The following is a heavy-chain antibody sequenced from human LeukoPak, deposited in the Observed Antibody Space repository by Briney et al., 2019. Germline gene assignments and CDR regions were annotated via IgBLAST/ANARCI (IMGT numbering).Heavy chain of an antibody. J-gene: IGHJ4*02. CDR2: INPNSGGT. V-gene: IGHV1-2*02. Sequence: ASVKVSCKASGYTFTNYGISWVRQAPGQGLEWMGWINPNSGGTNYAQKFQGRVTMTRDTSISTAYMELSRLRSDDTAVYYCAAYKGQRGYHYFDYWGQGTLVTVSS. CDR3: AAYKGQRGYHYFDY. D-gene: IGHD3-22*01. CDR1: GYTFTNYG.